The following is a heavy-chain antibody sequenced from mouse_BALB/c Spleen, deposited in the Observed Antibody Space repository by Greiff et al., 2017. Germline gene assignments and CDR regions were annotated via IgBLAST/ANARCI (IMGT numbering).Heavy chain of an antibody. Sequence: EVQLVESGGGLVQPGGSRKLSCAASGFTFSSFGMHWVRQAPEKGLEWVAYISSGSSTIYYADTVKGRFTISRDNPKNTLFLQMTSLRSEDTAMYYCARSRYYGSSLDFDYWGQGTTLTVSS. V-gene: IGHV5-17*02. CDR3: ARSRYYGSSLDFDY. CDR1: GFTFSSFG. CDR2: ISSGSSTI. J-gene: IGHJ2*01. D-gene: IGHD1-1*01.